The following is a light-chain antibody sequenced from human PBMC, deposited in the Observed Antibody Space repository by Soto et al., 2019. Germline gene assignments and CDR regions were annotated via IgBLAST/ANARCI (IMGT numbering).Light chain of an antibody. CDR1: QFIDRY. V-gene: IGKV3-11*01. J-gene: IGKJ5*01. CDR3: QQRSNLPPT. Sequence: IVFTQSPGTLALSPGERGNLSCRASQFIDRYLAWYRQIPGQAPRLLIYDASNRATGIPDRFSGGGSGTDFTLTISILEPEDFAVYYCQQRSNLPPTFGQGTRLEIK. CDR2: DAS.